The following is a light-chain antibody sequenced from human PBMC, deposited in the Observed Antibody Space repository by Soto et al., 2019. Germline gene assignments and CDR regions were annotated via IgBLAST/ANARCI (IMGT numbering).Light chain of an antibody. CDR2: GAS. CDR3: QQYNNWPPWT. CDR1: QSVSSN. Sequence: EIVMTQSPATLSVSPGERATLSCRASQSVSSNLAWYQQKPGQAPRLLIYGASTRATGIPARFSGSGSGTKFSLIIISRQSEDVAAYYCQQYNNWPPWTFGQGTKVEIK. J-gene: IGKJ1*01. V-gene: IGKV3-15*01.